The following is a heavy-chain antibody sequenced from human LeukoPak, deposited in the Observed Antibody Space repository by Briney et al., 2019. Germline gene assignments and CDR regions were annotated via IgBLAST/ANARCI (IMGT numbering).Heavy chain of an antibody. V-gene: IGHV4-59*01. CDR2: IYYNGDT. CDR1: GDSITGYS. D-gene: IGHD3-10*01. J-gene: IGHJ5*02. CDR3: VRGPYGSSISNWFDP. Sequence: SETLSLTCSVSGDSITGYSWSWIRQTPGKGLEWIGYIYYNGDTHYNPSLNSRLSMSVDAPKKQFSLNLRSVTAADTAVYYCVRGPYGSSISNWFDPWGQGLLVTVSS.